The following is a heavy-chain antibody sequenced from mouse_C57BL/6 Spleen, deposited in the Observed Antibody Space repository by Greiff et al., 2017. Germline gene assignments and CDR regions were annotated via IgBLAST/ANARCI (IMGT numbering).Heavy chain of an antibody. Sequence: EVQLQESGPGLVKPSQSLSLTCSVTGYSITSGYYWNWIRQFPGNKLEWMGYISYDGSNNYNPSLKNRISITRDTSKNQFFLKLNSVTTEDTATYYCARGFYYYGSSYGAWFAYWGQGTLVTVSA. CDR1: GYSITSGYY. CDR3: ARGFYYYGSSYGAWFAY. CDR2: ISYDGSN. D-gene: IGHD1-1*01. V-gene: IGHV3-6*01. J-gene: IGHJ3*01.